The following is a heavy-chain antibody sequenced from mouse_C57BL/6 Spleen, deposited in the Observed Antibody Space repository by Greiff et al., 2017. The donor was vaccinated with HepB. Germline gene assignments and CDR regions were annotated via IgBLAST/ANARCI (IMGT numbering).Heavy chain of an antibody. V-gene: IGHV6-3*01. CDR1: GFTFSNYW. J-gene: IGHJ2*01. CDR3: TIQTSDYFDY. CDR2: IRLKSDNYAT. Sequence: EVQLQESGGGLVQPGGSMKLSCVASGFTFSNYWMNWVRQSPEKGLEWVAQIRLKSDNYATHYAESVKGRFTISRDDSKSSVYLQMNNLRAEDTGIYYCTIQTSDYFDYWGQGTTLTVSS.